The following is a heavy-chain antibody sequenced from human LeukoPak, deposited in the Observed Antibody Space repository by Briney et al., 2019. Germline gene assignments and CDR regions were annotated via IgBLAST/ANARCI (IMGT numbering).Heavy chain of an antibody. D-gene: IGHD5-12*01. CDR1: GFRISGYT. J-gene: IGHJ4*02. CDR3: ARENPQGGSDY. V-gene: IGHV3-64*01. CDR2: ISPDGNT. Sequence: GGSLRLSCAGSGFRISGYTMHWVRQAPGKGPESVSAISPDGNTYYANSVKGRFTISGDNSQNTLYLQMGSLTVDDMAVYFCARENPQGGSDYWGQGTLVTVSS.